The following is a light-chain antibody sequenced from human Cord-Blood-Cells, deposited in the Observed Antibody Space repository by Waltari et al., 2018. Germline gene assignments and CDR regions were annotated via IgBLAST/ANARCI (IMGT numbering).Light chain of an antibody. J-gene: IGLJ1*01. Sequence: QPVLTQPPSASASLGASVTLTCTLSSGYSNYKVDWYQQRPGKGPRFGMRVGTGGIVGSKGDVIPDRFSVLGSGLNRYLTIKNIQEEDESDYHCGADHGSGSNFVYVFGTGTKVTVL. CDR2: VGTGGIVG. V-gene: IGLV9-49*01. CDR1: SGYSNYK. CDR3: GADHGSGSNFVYV.